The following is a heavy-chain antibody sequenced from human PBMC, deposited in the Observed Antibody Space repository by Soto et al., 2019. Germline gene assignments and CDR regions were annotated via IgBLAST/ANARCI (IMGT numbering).Heavy chain of an antibody. CDR3: ARAPYSGSYPYFDY. D-gene: IGHD1-26*01. V-gene: IGHV3-13*01. J-gene: IGHJ4*02. CDR2: IGTAGDT. Sequence: GGSLRLSCAASGFTFSSYDMHWVRQATGKGLEWVSAIGTAGDTYYPGSVKGRFTISRENAKNSLYLQMNSLRAGDMAVYYCARAPYSGSYPYFDYWGQGTLVTV. CDR1: GFTFSSYD.